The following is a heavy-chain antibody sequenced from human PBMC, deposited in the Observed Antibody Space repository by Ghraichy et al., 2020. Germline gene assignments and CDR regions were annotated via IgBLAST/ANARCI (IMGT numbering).Heavy chain of an antibody. CDR2: IYHSGST. Sequence: SETLSLTCAVSGGSISSSNWWSWVRQPPGKGLEWIGEIYHSGSTNYNPSLKSRVTISVDKSKNQFSLKLSSVTAADTAVDYCARGRTYSSSWTGDWYFDLWGRGTLVTVSS. CDR3: ARGRTYSSSWTGDWYFDL. CDR1: GGSISSSNW. J-gene: IGHJ2*01. D-gene: IGHD6-13*01. V-gene: IGHV4-4*02.